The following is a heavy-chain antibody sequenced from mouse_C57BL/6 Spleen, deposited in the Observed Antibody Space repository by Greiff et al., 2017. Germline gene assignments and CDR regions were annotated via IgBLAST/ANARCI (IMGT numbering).Heavy chain of an antibody. CDR2: INPGSGCT. D-gene: IGHD1-1*01. CDR3: AREAITSYAMDY. Sequence: QVQLQQSGAELVRPGTSVKVSCKASGYAFTNYLIEWVKQRPGQGLEWIGVINPGSGCTNYSEKLKGKATLTADKSSRTAYMQLSSLTSEDSAVYFCAREAITSYAMDYWGQGTSVTVSS. CDR1: GYAFTNYL. J-gene: IGHJ4*01. V-gene: IGHV1-54*01.